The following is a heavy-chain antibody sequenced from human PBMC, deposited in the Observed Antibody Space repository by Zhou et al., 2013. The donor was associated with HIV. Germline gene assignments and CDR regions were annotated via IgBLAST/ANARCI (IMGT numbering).Heavy chain of an antibody. CDR3: TRSRGFSVHYKTDDYFDY. CDR1: GYTFSDSY. Sequence: QVQLVQSGAEVKKPGASVKVSCKGSGYTFSDSYIYWVRLAPGHGLEWVGWINPQTGNTNYAQKFLGRVTMTRDTSTSSVYMEVTRLRSDDAAVYYCTRSRGFSVHYKTDDYFDYWGQGTLVAVSS. J-gene: IGHJ4*02. D-gene: IGHD3-3*01. CDR2: INPQTGNT. V-gene: IGHV1-2*02.